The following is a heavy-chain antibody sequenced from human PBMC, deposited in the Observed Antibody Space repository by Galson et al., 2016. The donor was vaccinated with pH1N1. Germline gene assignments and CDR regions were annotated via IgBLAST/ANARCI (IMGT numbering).Heavy chain of an antibody. V-gene: IGHV1-69*05. J-gene: IGHJ4*02. CDR2: IIPLFGTA. CDR1: GGSFGSFA. CDR3: ARPYYYGSGSYPPGHYFDY. D-gene: IGHD3-10*01. Sequence: SVKVSCKASGGSFGSFAISWVRQAPGQGLEWMGGIIPLFGTANYAQKFQGRVTITTDESTSTGYMELSSLRSEDTAVYYCARPYYYGSGSYPPGHYFDYWGQGILVTVSS.